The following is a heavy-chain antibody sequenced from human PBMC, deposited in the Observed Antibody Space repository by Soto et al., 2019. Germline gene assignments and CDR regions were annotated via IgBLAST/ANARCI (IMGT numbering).Heavy chain of an antibody. CDR3: HGYGY. V-gene: IGHV3-53*01. D-gene: IGHD5-12*01. J-gene: IGHJ4*02. CDR2: IYSGGSI. CDR1: GFSVTANY. Sequence: EVQVVESGGGLIQPGGSLRLSCEVSGFSVTANYMSWDRQAPGKGLEWVSVIYSGGSIYYIDSVKGRFSISRDISKNTLYLQMNSLRAEDTAVYYCHGYGYWGQGTLVTVSS.